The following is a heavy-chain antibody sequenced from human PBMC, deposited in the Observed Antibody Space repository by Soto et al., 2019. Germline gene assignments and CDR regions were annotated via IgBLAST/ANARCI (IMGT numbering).Heavy chain of an antibody. CDR3: AKGYVWGSYRPSMDV. Sequence: QGQLGESGGGLAKPGGSLRLSCAASGFTFSDYYMSWIRQAPGKGLEWVSYISSSGTTIYYADSVKGRFTISRDNARNSPFLQMNSLRAEDTAVYYCAKGYVWGSYRPSMDVWGHGTTVTVSS. CDR2: ISSSGTTI. J-gene: IGHJ6*02. V-gene: IGHV3-11*01. D-gene: IGHD3-16*02. CDR1: GFTFSDYY.